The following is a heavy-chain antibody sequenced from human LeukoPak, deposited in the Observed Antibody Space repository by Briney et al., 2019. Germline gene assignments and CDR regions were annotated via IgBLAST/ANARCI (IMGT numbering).Heavy chain of an antibody. CDR3: AKAPHYDSSGYYYYFDY. CDR2: ISYDGSNK. CDR1: GFTFSIYG. Sequence: GGSLRLSCAASGFTFSIYGMHWVRQAPGKGLEWVAVISYDGSNKYYADSVKGRFTISRDNSKNTLYLQMNSLRAEDTAVYYCAKAPHYDSSGYYYYFDYWGQGTLVTVSS. J-gene: IGHJ4*02. D-gene: IGHD3-22*01. V-gene: IGHV3-30*18.